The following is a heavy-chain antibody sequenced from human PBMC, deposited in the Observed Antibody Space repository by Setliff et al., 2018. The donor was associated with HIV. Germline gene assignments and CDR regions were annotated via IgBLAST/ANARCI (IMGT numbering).Heavy chain of an antibody. V-gene: IGHV4-38-2*01. J-gene: IGHJ4*02. Sequence: PSETLSLTCAVSGYSISSGYYWGWVRQPPGKGLEWIGRIYYSGSTYYNPSLKSRVTISVDTSKNQFSLKLRSVTAADMAVYYCAGENHYYDSSGYPPYFDYWGQGTLVTVSS. D-gene: IGHD3-22*01. CDR1: GYSISSGYY. CDR3: AGENHYYDSSGYPPYFDY. CDR2: IYYSGST.